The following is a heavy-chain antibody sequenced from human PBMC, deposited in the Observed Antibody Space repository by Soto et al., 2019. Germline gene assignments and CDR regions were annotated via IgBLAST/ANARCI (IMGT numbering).Heavy chain of an antibody. CDR2: IYYSGST. CDR3: EGGVGSYGRSSAFDI. V-gene: IGHV4-39*01. CDR1: GGSISSSSYY. J-gene: IGHJ3*02. Sequence: PSETLSLTCTVSGGSISSSSYYWGWIRQPPGKGLEWIGSIYYSGSTYYNPSLKSRVTISVDTSKNQFSLKLSSVTAADTAVYYCEGGVGSYGRSSAFDIWGQGTMVTVSS. D-gene: IGHD1-26*01.